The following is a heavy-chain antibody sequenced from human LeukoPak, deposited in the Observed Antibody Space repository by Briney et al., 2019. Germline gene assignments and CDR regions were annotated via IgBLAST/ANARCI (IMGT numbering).Heavy chain of an antibody. J-gene: IGHJ6*03. Sequence: PGGSLRLSCAASGFSFISYSMNWVRQAPGKGLEWVSSISSSSDYIYHADSVKGRFTISRDNAKNSLYLQMNSLRAEDTAVYYCARGGIWFGEEYYYYYYMDVWGKGTTVTISS. CDR3: ARGGIWFGEEYYYYYYMDV. V-gene: IGHV3-21*01. CDR1: GFSFISYS. D-gene: IGHD3-10*01. CDR2: ISSSSDYI.